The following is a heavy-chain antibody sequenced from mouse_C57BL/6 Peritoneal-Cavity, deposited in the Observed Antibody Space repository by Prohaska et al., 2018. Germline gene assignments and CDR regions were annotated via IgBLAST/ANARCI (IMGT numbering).Heavy chain of an antibody. CDR1: GYTFTRSW. CDR3: ARDYYFDY. Sequence: RPGSLVTLSCTASGYTFTRSWLDWVKQRHVQGLEWMCNIYPSDSETHYNQKYKDKATVTVDKSSSTAYMQLSSLTSEDCAVYYCARDYYFDYWGQGTTLTVSS. V-gene: IGHV1-61*01. CDR2: IYPSDSET. J-gene: IGHJ2*01.